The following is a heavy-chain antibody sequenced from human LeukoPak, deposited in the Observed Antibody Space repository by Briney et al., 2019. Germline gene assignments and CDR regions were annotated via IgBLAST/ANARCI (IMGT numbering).Heavy chain of an antibody. CDR1: GFTFSSYG. CDR3: ANDRYSYGYRYYYMDV. Sequence: GGSLRLSCAASGFTFSSYGMHWVRQAPGKGLEWVAVISYDGSNKYYADSVKGRFTISRDNSKNTLYLQMNSLRAEDTAVYYCANDRYSYGYRYYYMDVWGKGTTVTVSS. J-gene: IGHJ6*03. D-gene: IGHD5-18*01. CDR2: ISYDGSNK. V-gene: IGHV3-30*18.